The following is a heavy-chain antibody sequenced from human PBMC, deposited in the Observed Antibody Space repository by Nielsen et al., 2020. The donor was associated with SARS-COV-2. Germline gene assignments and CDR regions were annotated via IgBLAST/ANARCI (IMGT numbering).Heavy chain of an antibody. D-gene: IGHD6-13*01. CDR3: AKSHGGSSSWYRYYYYMDV. CDR1: GYTFTSYD. J-gene: IGHJ6*03. V-gene: IGHV1-8*01. CDR2: MNPNSGNT. Sequence: ASVKVSCKASGYTFTSYDINWVRQATGQGLEWMGWMNPNSGNTGYAQKFQGRVTMTRNTSISTAYMELSSLRSEDTAVYYCAKSHGGSSSWYRYYYYMDVWGKGTTVTVSS.